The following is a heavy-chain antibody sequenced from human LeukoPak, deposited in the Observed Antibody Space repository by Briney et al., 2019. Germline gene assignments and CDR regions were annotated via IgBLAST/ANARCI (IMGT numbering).Heavy chain of an antibody. CDR2: ISAYNGNT. D-gene: IGHD6-13*01. CDR1: GYTFTTYG. J-gene: IGHJ4*02. V-gene: IGHV1-18*01. Sequence: ASVKVSCKASGYTFTTYGISWVRQAPGQGLEWMGWISAYNGNTNYAQKLQGRVTMTTDTSTSTAYMELGSLRSDDTAVYYCARSIAAAATVDYWGQGTLVTVSS. CDR3: ARSIAAAATVDY.